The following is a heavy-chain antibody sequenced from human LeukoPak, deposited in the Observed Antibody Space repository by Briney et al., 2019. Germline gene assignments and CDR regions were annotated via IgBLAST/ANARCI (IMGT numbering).Heavy chain of an antibody. V-gene: IGHV1-24*01. CDR1: EYSLTDLS. Sequence: GASVKVSCKVSEYSLTDLSMHWVREAPGKGLEWMGGFDPEDGKIIYAQKFQGRVTMTEDISTDTAYMDLSSLRSEDTAVYFCAGGRIVGVIWHFDYWGQGTLVTVSS. CDR3: AGGRIVGVIWHFDY. D-gene: IGHD1-26*01. CDR2: FDPEDGKI. J-gene: IGHJ4*02.